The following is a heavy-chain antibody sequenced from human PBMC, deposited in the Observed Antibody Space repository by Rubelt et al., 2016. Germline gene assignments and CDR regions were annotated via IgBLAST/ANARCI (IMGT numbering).Heavy chain of an antibody. Sequence: GGSLRLSCAASGFTFSDHCMSWVRQAPGKGLEWVSYMSSSGSYTNYADSVKGRFTISRDNSKNTLYLQMNSLRAEDTAVYYCVRDRYASASGGMDVWGQGTTVTVSS. CDR2: MSSSGSYT. J-gene: IGHJ6*02. CDR3: VRDRYASASGGMDV. V-gene: IGHV3-11*06. D-gene: IGHD3-10*01. CDR1: GFTFSDHC.